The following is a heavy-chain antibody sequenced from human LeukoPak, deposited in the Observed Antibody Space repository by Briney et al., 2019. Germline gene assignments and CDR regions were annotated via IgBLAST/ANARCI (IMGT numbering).Heavy chain of an antibody. CDR1: GGSISSGDYY. J-gene: IGHJ4*02. Sequence: MTSETLSLTCTVSGGSISSGDYYRSWIRQPPGKGLEWIGYIYYSGSTYYNPSLKSRVTISVDTSKNQFSLKLSSVTAADTAVYYCAREVRPQSNFDYWGQGTLVTVSS. CDR3: AREVRPQSNFDY. D-gene: IGHD3-10*01. CDR2: IYYSGST. V-gene: IGHV4-30-4*08.